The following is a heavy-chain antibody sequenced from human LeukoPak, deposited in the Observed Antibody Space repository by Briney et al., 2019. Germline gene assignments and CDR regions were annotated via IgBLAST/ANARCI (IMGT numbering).Heavy chain of an antibody. Sequence: PGGSLRLSCAASGFTFSRYWMTWIRQAPGKGLEWVANIKQDGSEKYYVDSVKGRFTISRDNAKNSLYLDMNSLRAEDTAVYYCARDMALRDSDVLRVPDYWGQGTLVTVSS. J-gene: IGHJ4*02. CDR1: GFTFSRYW. CDR2: IKQDGSEK. V-gene: IGHV3-7*05. CDR3: ARDMALRDSDVLRVPDY. D-gene: IGHD1-26*01.